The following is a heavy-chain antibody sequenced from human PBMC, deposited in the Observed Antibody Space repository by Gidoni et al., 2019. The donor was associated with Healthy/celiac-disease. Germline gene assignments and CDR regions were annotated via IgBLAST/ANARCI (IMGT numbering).Heavy chain of an antibody. D-gene: IGHD6-13*01. CDR3: AKDVVAAAADYYYYMDV. Sequence: QVQLVESGGGVVQPGRSLRLSCAASGFTFSRYGMHWVRQAPGKGLEWVAVISYDGSNKYYADSVKGRFTISRDNSKTTLYLQMNSLRAEDTAVYYCAKDVVAAAADYYYYMDVWGKGTTVTVSS. V-gene: IGHV3-30*18. CDR1: GFTFSRYG. J-gene: IGHJ6*03. CDR2: ISYDGSNK.